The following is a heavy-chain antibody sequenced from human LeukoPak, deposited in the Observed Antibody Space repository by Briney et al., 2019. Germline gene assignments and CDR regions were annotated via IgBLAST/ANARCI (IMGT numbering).Heavy chain of an antibody. CDR2: INHSGST. D-gene: IGHD3-3*01. CDR3: ARGRGYDFWSGYYKNWFDP. J-gene: IGHJ5*02. V-gene: IGHV4-34*01. Sequence: SETLSLTCAVYGGSFSGYYWSWIRQPPGKGLEWIGEINHSGSTNYNPSLESRVTISVDTSKNQFSLKLSSVTAADTAMYYCARGRGYDFWSGYYKNWFDPWGQGTLVTVSS. CDR1: GGSFSGYY.